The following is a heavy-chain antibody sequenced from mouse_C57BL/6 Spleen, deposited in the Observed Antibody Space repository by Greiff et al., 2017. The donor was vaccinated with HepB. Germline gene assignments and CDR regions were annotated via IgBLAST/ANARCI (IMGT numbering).Heavy chain of an antibody. V-gene: IGHV1-81*01. J-gene: IGHJ1*03. CDR1: GYTFTSYG. Sequence: VKLMESGAELARPGASVKLSCKASGYTFTSYGISWVKQRTGQGLEWIGEIYPRSGNTYYNEKFKGKATLTADKSSSTAYMELRSLTSEDSAVYFCARSHYYGSSCYFDVWGTGTTVTVSS. CDR3: ARSHYYGSSCYFDV. D-gene: IGHD1-1*01. CDR2: IYPRSGNT.